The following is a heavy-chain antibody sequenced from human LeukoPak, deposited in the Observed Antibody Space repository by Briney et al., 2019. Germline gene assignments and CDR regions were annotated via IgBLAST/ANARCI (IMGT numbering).Heavy chain of an antibody. CDR3: ASLNAAYYYDSSGKPRGWFDP. D-gene: IGHD3-22*01. Sequence: PSETLSLTCTVSGGSISSSSYYWGWIRQPPGKGLEWIGSISYSGSTYYNPSLKSRVTISVGTSKNQFSLKLSSVTAADTAVYYCASLNAAYYYDSSGKPRGWFDPWGQGTLVTVSS. CDR1: GGSISSSSYY. V-gene: IGHV4-39*01. CDR2: ISYSGST. J-gene: IGHJ5*02.